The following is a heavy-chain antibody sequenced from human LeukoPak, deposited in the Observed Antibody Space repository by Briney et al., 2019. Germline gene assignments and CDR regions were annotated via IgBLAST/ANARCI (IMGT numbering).Heavy chain of an antibody. V-gene: IGHV1-46*01. J-gene: IGHJ6*01. CDR2: INPRSGDT. CDR3: ARDGLVVVDDTDLQAGYYYTGMDV. D-gene: IGHD2-15*01. CDR1: GHTVITSY. Sequence: GASVRVSCKASGHTVITSYIHWVRQAPGQGLEWLGIINPRSGDTTHAQNFQGRVTMTRDTSTSTVYMELGSLTSEDTAVYYCARDGLVVVDDTDLQAGYYYTGMDVWGQGTTVIVSS.